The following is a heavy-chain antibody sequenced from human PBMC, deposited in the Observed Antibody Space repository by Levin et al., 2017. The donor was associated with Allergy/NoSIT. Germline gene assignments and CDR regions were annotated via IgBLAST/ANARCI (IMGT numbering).Heavy chain of an antibody. CDR2: IFYSGRT. CDR1: GGSISSGGYY. J-gene: IGHJ3*02. V-gene: IGHV4-31*03. D-gene: IGHD6-13*01. Sequence: ASETLSLTCTVSGGSISSGGYYWSWIRQYPGKGLEWIGYIFYSGRTFYNPSLKSRLTISLDTSKNQFSLRMSSVTAADTAVYYCARYGSTDAFDIWGQGTMVTVSS. CDR3: ARYGSTDAFDI.